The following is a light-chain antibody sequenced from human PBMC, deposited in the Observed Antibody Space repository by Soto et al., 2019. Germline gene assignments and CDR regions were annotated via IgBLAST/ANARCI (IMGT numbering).Light chain of an antibody. Sequence: QSALTQPASVSGSLGQSITISCTGTSRNVGSYNFVSWYRQHSGKAPELIIYDVSQRPSTFSNRFSGSKSGNTASLTISGLQSDDEADYYCCSYAGNNALVFGAGTKLTVL. CDR2: DVS. J-gene: IGLJ3*02. V-gene: IGLV2-23*02. CDR1: SRNVGSYNF. CDR3: CSYAGNNALV.